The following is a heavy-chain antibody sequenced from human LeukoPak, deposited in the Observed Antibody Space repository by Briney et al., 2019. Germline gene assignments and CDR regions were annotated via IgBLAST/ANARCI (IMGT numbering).Heavy chain of an antibody. CDR3: ARPYGAAGLD. CDR2: IYYSGST. D-gene: IGHD4-17*01. CDR1: GGSISSSSYY. Sequence: SETLSLTCTVSGGSISSSSYYWGWIRQPPGKGLEWIGSIYYSGSTYYNPSLKSRATISVDTSKNQFSLKLSSVTAADTAVYYCARPYGAAGLDWGQGTLVTVSS. J-gene: IGHJ4*02. V-gene: IGHV4-39*01.